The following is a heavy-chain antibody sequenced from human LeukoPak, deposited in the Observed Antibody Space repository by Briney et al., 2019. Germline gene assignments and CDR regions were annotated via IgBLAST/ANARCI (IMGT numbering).Heavy chain of an antibody. CDR2: IWYDGSNK. V-gene: IGHV3-33*01. CDR1: GFTFSSYG. J-gene: IGHJ4*02. Sequence: GGSLRLSCAASGFTFSSYGMHWVRQAPGKGLEWVAVIWYDGSNKYYADSVKGRFTISRDNSKNTLYLQMDSLRADDTAVYYCARKVPSAQSDFWGQGTLVTVSS. CDR3: ARKVPSAQSDF.